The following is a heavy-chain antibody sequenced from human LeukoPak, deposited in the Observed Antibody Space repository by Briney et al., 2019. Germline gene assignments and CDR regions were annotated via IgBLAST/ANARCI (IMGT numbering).Heavy chain of an antibody. J-gene: IGHJ4*02. Sequence: PGGSLRLFCAASGFTFSSYIMNWVRQAPGKGLEWVSYISSSSSTIYYADSVKGRFTISRDNAKNSLYLQMNSLRAEDTAVYYCARGFSSSRPHYFDYWDQGTLVTVSS. V-gene: IGHV3-48*04. D-gene: IGHD6-13*01. CDR3: ARGFSSSRPHYFDY. CDR1: GFTFSSYI. CDR2: ISSSSSTI.